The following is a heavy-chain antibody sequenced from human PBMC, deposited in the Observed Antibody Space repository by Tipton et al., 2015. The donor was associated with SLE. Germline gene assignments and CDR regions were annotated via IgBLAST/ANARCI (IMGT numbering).Heavy chain of an antibody. Sequence: QLVQSGAEVKPSETLYLTCTVSGGSLSSYHWSWIRQPPGKGLEWVGYIYYSGNTYYSPSLKSRVTISVDTSKNQFSLKMRSVTAADTAVYYCARSIIVVPAFDYWGQGILVTVSA. V-gene: IGHV4-59*13. CDR2: IYYSGNT. CDR1: GGSLSSYH. J-gene: IGHJ4*02. CDR3: ARSIIVVPAFDY. D-gene: IGHD2-2*01.